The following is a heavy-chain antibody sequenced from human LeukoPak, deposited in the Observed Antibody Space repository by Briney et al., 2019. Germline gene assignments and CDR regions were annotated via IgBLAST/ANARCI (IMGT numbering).Heavy chain of an antibody. CDR2: INAGNGNT. Sequence: ASVKVSCKASGYTFTSYAMHWVRQAPGQRLEWMGWINAGNGNTKYSQKFQGRVTITRDTSASTAYMELSSLRSEDTAVYYCARDLAKSKGWTIVVVTAADYWGQGTLVTVSS. D-gene: IGHD2-21*02. V-gene: IGHV1-3*01. CDR3: ARDLAKSKGWTIVVVTAADY. CDR1: GYTFTSYA. J-gene: IGHJ4*02.